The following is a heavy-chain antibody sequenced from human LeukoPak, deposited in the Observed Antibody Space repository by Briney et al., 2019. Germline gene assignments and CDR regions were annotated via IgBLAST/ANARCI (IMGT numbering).Heavy chain of an antibody. CDR3: ARGLGAAGTWWFDP. CDR1: GYTFTGYY. V-gene: IGHV1-2*02. D-gene: IGHD6-13*01. J-gene: IGHJ5*02. CDR2: INPNSGGT. Sequence: ASVKVSCKASGYTFTGYYMHWVRQAPGQGLEWMGWINPNSGGTNYAQKFQGRVTMTRDTSISTAYMELSRLRSDDTAVYYCARGLGAAGTWWFDPWGQGTLVTVSS.